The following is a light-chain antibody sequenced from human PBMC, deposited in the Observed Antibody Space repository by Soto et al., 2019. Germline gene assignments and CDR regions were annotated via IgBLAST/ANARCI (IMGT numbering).Light chain of an antibody. J-gene: IGLJ1*01. Sequence: QSALTQPASVSGSPGQSITISCTGTDSDVGGYNYVSWYQQHPGKAPKLLIYGVSDRPSGVSFRFSASRSGNTASLTISGLQTEDEADYHCCSYAGTYVFGSGTKLTVL. CDR3: CSYAGTYV. CDR1: DSDVGGYNY. CDR2: GVS. V-gene: IGLV2-14*01.